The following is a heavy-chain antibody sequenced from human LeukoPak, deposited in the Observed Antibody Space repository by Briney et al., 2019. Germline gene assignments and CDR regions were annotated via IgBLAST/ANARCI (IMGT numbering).Heavy chain of an antibody. Sequence: GGSLRLSCGASGFTFSSYWMSWVRQAPGKGLEWVANIKTDGSEKYYVDSVKGRFTISRDNAKNSLYLQMNSPRAEDTAVYYCARDYTGYFPWGQGTLVIVSS. CDR1: GFTFSSYW. J-gene: IGHJ5*02. D-gene: IGHD3-9*01. CDR3: ARDYTGYFP. V-gene: IGHV3-7*03. CDR2: IKTDGSEK.